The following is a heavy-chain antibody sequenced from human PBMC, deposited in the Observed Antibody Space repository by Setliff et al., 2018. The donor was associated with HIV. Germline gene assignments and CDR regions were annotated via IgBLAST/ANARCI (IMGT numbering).Heavy chain of an antibody. CDR3: AREPPSSTWFYFDF. CDR1: GGSFSDYY. CDR2: INHRGST. D-gene: IGHD6-13*01. Sequence: SEALSLTCAVYGGSFSDYYWTWIRQSPGKGLEWIGEINHRGSTNYNPSLKSRVTVSVDTSKNQFSLKLGSVTAAATAVYYCAREPPSSTWFYFDFWGQGTLVTVSS. J-gene: IGHJ4*02. V-gene: IGHV4-34*01.